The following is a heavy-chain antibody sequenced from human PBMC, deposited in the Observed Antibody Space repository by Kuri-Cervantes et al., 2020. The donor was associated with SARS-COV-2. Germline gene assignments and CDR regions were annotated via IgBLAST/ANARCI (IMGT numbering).Heavy chain of an antibody. CDR2: IDSSSYYI. CDR1: GFTFSGYS. J-gene: IGHJ4*02. Sequence: GESLKISCAASGFTFSGYSMNWIRQAPGKGLEWVASIDSSSYYIYHADSVKGRLTISRDNAKTSLYLQMNSLKPEDTAVYYCAREEGGELGKAFDYWGQGALVTVSS. CDR3: AREEGGELGKAFDY. D-gene: IGHD7-27*01. V-gene: IGHV3-21*01.